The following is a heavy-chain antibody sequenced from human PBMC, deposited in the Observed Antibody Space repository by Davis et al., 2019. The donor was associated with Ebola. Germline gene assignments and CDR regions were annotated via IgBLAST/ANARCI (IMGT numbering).Heavy chain of an antibody. V-gene: IGHV5-51*01. Sequence: GESLKISCKGSGYSFISYWIGWVRQMPGKGLEWMGIIYPGDSDTRYSPSFQGQVTISADKSLSTAYLHWSSLKASDTAMYYCARQGDIVVVPAERSYYYYYYMDVWGKGTTVTVSS. D-gene: IGHD2-2*01. J-gene: IGHJ6*03. CDR3: ARQGDIVVVPAERSYYYYYYMDV. CDR2: IYPGDSDT. CDR1: GYSFISYW.